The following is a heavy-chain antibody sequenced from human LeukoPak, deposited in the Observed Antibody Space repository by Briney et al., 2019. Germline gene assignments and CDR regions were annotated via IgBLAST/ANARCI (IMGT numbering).Heavy chain of an antibody. Sequence: PGGSLRLSCAVSGLTFSSSWMDWVRQAPGKGLEWVASINPDGNKKYSADSVKGRFTISRDNAKNSLYLQMNSLRAEDTAVYYCAREPTLEGYSGYDSMDYWGQGTLVTVSS. D-gene: IGHD5-12*01. V-gene: IGHV3-7*01. CDR2: INPDGNKK. CDR1: GLTFSSSW. J-gene: IGHJ4*02. CDR3: AREPTLEGYSGYDSMDY.